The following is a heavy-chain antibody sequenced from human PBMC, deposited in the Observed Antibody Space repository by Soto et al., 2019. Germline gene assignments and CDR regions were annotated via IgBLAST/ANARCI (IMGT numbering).Heavy chain of an antibody. J-gene: IGHJ6*02. CDR3: AKGGGSSWAMDV. CDR2: IIPITGPA. CDR1: GGTFSSYV. Sequence: VQLVQSGAEVKKPGSSVKVSCKASGGTFSSYVISWVRQAPGQGLEWMVGIIPITGPAHYAQKFQGRVTITADESTSTAYMELNSLRSEDTAVFYCAKGGGSSWAMDVWGQGTTVTVSS. D-gene: IGHD2-15*01. V-gene: IGHV1-69*12.